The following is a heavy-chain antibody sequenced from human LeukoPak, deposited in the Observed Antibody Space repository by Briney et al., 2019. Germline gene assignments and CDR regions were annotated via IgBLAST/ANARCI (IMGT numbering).Heavy chain of an antibody. Sequence: SETPSLTCAVYGGSFSGYYWSWIRQPPGKGLEWIGEINHSGSTNYNPSLKSRVTISVDTSKNQFSLKLSSVTAADTAVYYCARRGSYGIDYWGQGTLVTVSS. D-gene: IGHD1-26*01. CDR2: INHSGST. CDR3: ARRGSYGIDY. J-gene: IGHJ4*02. CDR1: GGSFSGYY. V-gene: IGHV4-34*01.